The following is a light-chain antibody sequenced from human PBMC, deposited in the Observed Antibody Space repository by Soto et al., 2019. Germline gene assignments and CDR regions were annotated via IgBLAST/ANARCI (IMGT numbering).Light chain of an antibody. CDR3: QQYYSTLALT. CDR1: QNLLYDSNNKNY. V-gene: IGKV4-1*01. CDR2: WAS. J-gene: IGKJ4*01. Sequence: DIVMTQSPDSLAVYLGERATINCKSSQNLLYDSNNKNYLAWYQQKPGQPPKLLIYWASTRESGVPDRFSGSGSGTDFTLTISSLQAEDGAVYYCQQYYSTLALTFGGGTKVEIK.